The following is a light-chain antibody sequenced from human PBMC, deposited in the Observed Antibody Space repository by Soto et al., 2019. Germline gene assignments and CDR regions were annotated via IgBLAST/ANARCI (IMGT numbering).Light chain of an antibody. J-gene: IGLJ2*01. CDR2: EVT. Sequence: QSALTQPASVSGSPGQSITLSCTGTSSDVGGYNYVSWYQQHPGKAPKLMIYEVTNRPSGVSNRFSGSKSGNTASLTISGLQAEDEADYYCSSYTSSSTVLFGGGTKLTVL. CDR1: SSDVGGYNY. CDR3: SSYTSSSTVL. V-gene: IGLV2-14*01.